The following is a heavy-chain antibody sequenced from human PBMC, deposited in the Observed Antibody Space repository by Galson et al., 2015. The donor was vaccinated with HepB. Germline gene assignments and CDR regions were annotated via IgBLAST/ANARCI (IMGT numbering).Heavy chain of an antibody. CDR3: AKAGVVRYYDILPGYYNISYFDY. D-gene: IGHD3-9*01. Sequence: SLRLSCAAFGFTFSSYAMSWVRQAPGKGLEWVSTVSGSGGSTHYADSVKGRFTISRDNSKNTVYLQMNSLRAEDTAVYFCAKAGVVRYYDILPGYYNISYFDYWGQGTLVTVSS. CDR2: VSGSGGST. CDR1: GFTFSSYA. V-gene: IGHV3-23*01. J-gene: IGHJ4*02.